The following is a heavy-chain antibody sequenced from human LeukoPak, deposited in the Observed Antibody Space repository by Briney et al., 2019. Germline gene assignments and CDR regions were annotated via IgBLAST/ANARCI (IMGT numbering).Heavy chain of an antibody. CDR2: ISGSGGST. D-gene: IGHD3-22*01. CDR3: AKDYYDSSGYFSMFAFDI. Sequence: GGSLRLSCAASGFTFSSYAMSWVRQAPGKGLEWVSAISGSGGSTYYADSVKGRFTISRDNSKNTLYLQMNSLGAEDTAVYYCAKDYYDSSGYFSMFAFDIWGQGTMVTVSS. CDR1: GFTFSSYA. J-gene: IGHJ3*02. V-gene: IGHV3-23*01.